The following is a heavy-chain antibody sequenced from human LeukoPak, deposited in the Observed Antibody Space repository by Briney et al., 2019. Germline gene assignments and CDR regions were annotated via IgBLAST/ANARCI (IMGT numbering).Heavy chain of an antibody. CDR2: IYHSGST. CDR3: ARILEWLYTVDY. V-gene: IGHV4-38-2*02. J-gene: IGHJ4*02. Sequence: ASETLSLTCTVSGYSISSGYYWGWIRQPPGKGLEWIGSIYHSGSTYYNPSLKSRVTISVDTSKNQFSLKLSSVIAADTAVYYCARILEWLYTVDYWGQGTLVTVSS. D-gene: IGHD3-3*01. CDR1: GYSISSGYY.